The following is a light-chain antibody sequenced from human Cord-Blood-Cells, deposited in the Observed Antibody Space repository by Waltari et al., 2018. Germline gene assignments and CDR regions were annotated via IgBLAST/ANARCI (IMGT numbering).Light chain of an antibody. J-gene: IGLJ3*02. CDR3: QSADSSGTWV. CDR1: ALPKQY. Sequence: SYELTQPPSVSVSPGQTARITCSGDALPKQYAYWYQQKPGQAPGLVIYKDSERPSGIPERFSGSRSGTTVTVTISGVQAEDEADYYCQSADSSGTWVFGGGTKLTVL. CDR2: KDS. V-gene: IGLV3-25*03.